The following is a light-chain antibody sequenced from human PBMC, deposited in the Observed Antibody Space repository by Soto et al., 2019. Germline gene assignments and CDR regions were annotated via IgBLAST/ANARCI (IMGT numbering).Light chain of an antibody. CDR3: QQYNNWPRGIT. CDR2: GAS. J-gene: IGKJ5*01. V-gene: IGKV3-15*01. CDR1: QSVSSN. Sequence: EIVLTQSPGTLSLSPGERTTLSCRASQSVSSNLAWYQQKPGQAPRLLIYGASTRATGIPARFSGSGSGTEFTLTISSLQSEDFAVYYCQQYNNWPRGITFGQGTRLEI.